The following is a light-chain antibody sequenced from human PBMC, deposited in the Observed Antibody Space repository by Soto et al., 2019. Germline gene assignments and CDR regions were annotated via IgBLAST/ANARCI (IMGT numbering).Light chain of an antibody. V-gene: IGKV3-15*01. J-gene: IGKJ1*01. CDR3: QQYNNWPRT. CDR2: GAS. CDR1: QSISTF. Sequence: EIVMTQSPATLSVAPGERATLSCRASQSISTFLAWYQQKPGQAPRLLIYGASTRATGIPARFSGSGSGTEFTLTISSLQYEDFAVYYCQQYNNWPRTFGQGTKVDIK.